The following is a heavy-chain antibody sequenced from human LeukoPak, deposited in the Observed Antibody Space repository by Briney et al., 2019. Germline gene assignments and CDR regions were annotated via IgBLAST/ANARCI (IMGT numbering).Heavy chain of an antibody. Sequence: GGSLRHSCAASGFTFSSYSMNWVRQASGKGLEWVSSISSSSYYIYYADSVKGRFTISRDNAKNSLYLQMNSLRAEDTAVYYCASQSPLIYDSSGYYYFQHWGQGTLVTVSS. CDR3: ASQSPLIYDSSGYYYFQH. CDR1: GFTFSSYS. V-gene: IGHV3-21*01. J-gene: IGHJ1*01. CDR2: ISSSSYYI. D-gene: IGHD3-22*01.